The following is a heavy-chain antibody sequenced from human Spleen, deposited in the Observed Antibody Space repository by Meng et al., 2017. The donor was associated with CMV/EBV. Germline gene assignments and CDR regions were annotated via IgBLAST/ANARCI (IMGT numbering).Heavy chain of an antibody. Sequence: GGSLRLSCVGSGFTFNNHWMTWVRQAPGKGLEWVASVKQDGSEEYYVDSVKGRFTISRDNAKNSLYLQMNSLRAEDTAVYYCARDRLTGYCSGGSCYYDYYGMDVWGQGTTVTVSS. CDR3: ARDRLTGYCSGGSCYYDYYGMDV. CDR1: GFTFNNHW. J-gene: IGHJ6*02. CDR2: VKQDGSEE. V-gene: IGHV3-7*01. D-gene: IGHD2-15*01.